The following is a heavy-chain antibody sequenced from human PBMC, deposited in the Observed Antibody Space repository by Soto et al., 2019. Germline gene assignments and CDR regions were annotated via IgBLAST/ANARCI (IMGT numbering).Heavy chain of an antibody. CDR3: GRESGGATATVDYYYFYMDV. J-gene: IGHJ6*03. V-gene: IGHV1-2*04. CDR1: GDSFNDYY. D-gene: IGHD5-12*01. Sequence: QVQLVQSGAEVRKPGASVTVSCRSSGDSFNDYYIHWVRQAPGQGVEWMGWINPNGGVTKYAQKFQGWVSMTRDTSIRTVYMQLSRLRSDDTAVYYCGRESGGATATVDYYYFYMDVWGTGTMVTVSS. CDR2: INPNGGVT.